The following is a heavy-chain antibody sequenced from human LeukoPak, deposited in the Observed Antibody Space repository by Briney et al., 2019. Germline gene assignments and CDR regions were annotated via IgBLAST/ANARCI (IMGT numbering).Heavy chain of an antibody. CDR3: ARLPAITTYYYYYMDV. CDR2: IYYGGSS. CDR1: GGSISSSSHY. V-gene: IGHV4-39*01. D-gene: IGHD5-12*01. J-gene: IGHJ6*03. Sequence: SETLSLTCAVSGGSISSSSHYWGWIRQAPGKRLECIGTIYYGGSSYYNPSLKSRVPMSVDTSKNQFSLRLSSVTAADTAVYYCARLPAITTYYYYYMDVWGQGTRVTVSS.